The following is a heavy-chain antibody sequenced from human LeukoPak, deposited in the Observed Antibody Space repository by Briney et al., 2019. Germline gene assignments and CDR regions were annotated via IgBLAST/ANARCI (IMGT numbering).Heavy chain of an antibody. D-gene: IGHD3-3*01. CDR1: GFSLSTSAMC. V-gene: IGHV4-61*08. CDR2: IYYSGST. CDR3: ARNMGRYDFWSGSPAYYYYGMDV. J-gene: IGHJ6*02. Sequence: VSGPTQANPTQTLILTCPFSGFSLSTSAMCVSWIRQPPGKGLEWLVYIYYSGSTNYNPSLKSRVTISVDTSKNQFSLKLSSVTAADTAVYYCARNMGRYDFWSGSPAYYYYGMDVWGQGTTVTVSS.